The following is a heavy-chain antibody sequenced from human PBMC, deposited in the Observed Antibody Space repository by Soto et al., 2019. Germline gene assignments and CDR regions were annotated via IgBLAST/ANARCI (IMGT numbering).Heavy chain of an antibody. D-gene: IGHD3-10*01. V-gene: IGHV4-39*01. CDR1: AGSTSTSSNY. CDR2: IYYSGST. CDR3: ACFLIWFVNQNNAFYI. Sequence: SQTRRVRRTGSAGSTSTSSNYLCWIRLPTRKGLEWIGSIYYSGSTYYNPSLKSRVTISVDTSKNQFSLQLSSVTAADTAVYYCACFLIWFVNQNNAFYIRAQ. J-gene: IGHJ3*02.